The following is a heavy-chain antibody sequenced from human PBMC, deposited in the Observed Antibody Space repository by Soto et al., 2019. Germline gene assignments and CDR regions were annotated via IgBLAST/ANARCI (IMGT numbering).Heavy chain of an antibody. CDR3: ARHDDHRSPPLGFHI. CDR2: IRYGGATSGTT. V-gene: IGHV4-39*01. J-gene: IGHJ3*02. CDR1: GGSVSSDKYL. D-gene: IGHD3-10*01. Sequence: QVQLQESGPRLVKPSETLTLECTVSGGSVSSDKYLWGWIRQPPGKGLEWVASIRYGGATSGTTFYNPSLGGRLTISLDTSADQVSLRLTSVTATDTAVYYCARHDDHRSPPLGFHIWGQGTLVTVSS.